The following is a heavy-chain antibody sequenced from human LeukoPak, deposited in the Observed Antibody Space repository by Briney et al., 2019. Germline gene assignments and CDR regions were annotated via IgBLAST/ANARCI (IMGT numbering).Heavy chain of an antibody. CDR3: ARMPFRTTSWFDP. CDR1: GYTFTSYD. CDR2: MNPNSGNT. Sequence: GASVKVSCKASGYTFTSYDINWVRQATGQGLEWMGWMNPNSGNTGYAQKFQGRVTMTRDTSTSTVYMELSSLRSEDTAVYYCARMPFRTTSWFDPWGQGTLVTVSS. D-gene: IGHD1-7*01. J-gene: IGHJ5*02. V-gene: IGHV1-8*01.